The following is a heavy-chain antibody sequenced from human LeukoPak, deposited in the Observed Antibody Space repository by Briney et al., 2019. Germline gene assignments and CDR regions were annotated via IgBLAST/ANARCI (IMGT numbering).Heavy chain of an antibody. CDR2: ISGSGGST. Sequence: GGSLRLSCAASGFTVSSNYINWVRQAPGKGLEWVSAISGSGGSTYYADSVKGRFTISRDNSKNTLYLQMNSLRAEDTAVYYCAKAGWYYYDSSGYYYDDYYYYMDVWGKGTAVTISS. J-gene: IGHJ6*03. D-gene: IGHD3-22*01. CDR3: AKAGWYYYDSSGYYYDDYYYYMDV. V-gene: IGHV3-23*01. CDR1: GFTVSSNY.